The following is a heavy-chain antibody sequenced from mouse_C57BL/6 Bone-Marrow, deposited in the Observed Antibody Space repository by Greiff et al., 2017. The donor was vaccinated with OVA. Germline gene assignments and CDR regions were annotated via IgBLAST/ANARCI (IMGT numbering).Heavy chain of an antibody. Sequence: VQLQESGAELARPGASVKLSCKASGYTFTSYGISWVKQRTGQGLEWIGEIYPRSGNTYYNEKFKGKATLTAAKSSSTAYMALRGLPSGDSAVFFCARRTVVEYFDVWGTGTTVTVSS. CDR3: ARRTVVEYFDV. CDR1: GYTFTSYG. D-gene: IGHD1-1*01. V-gene: IGHV1-81*01. CDR2: IYPRSGNT. J-gene: IGHJ1*03.